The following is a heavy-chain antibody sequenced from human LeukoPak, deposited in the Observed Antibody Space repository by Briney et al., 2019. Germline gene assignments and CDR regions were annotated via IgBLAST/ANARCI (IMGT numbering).Heavy chain of an antibody. D-gene: IGHD3-22*01. V-gene: IGHV3-7*01. Sequence: PGGSLRLSCAASGFTFSSYWMSWVRQAPGKGLEWVANIKQDGSEKYYVDSVKGRFTISRDNAKNSLYLQMNSLRAEDTAVYYCARDYYYYDSSGYPPDAFDIWGQGTMVTVSS. J-gene: IGHJ3*02. CDR1: GFTFSSYW. CDR3: ARDYYYYDSSGYPPDAFDI. CDR2: IKQDGSEK.